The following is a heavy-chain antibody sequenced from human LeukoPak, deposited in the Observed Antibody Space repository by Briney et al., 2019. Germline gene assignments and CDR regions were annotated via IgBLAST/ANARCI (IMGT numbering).Heavy chain of an antibody. V-gene: IGHV3-21*01. CDR3: ARGQQSTTMVDLFDY. CDR2: ISSSSSYI. CDR1: GFTFSSYS. Sequence: PGGSLRLSCAASGFTFSSYSMNWVRQAPGKGLEWVSSISSSSSYIYYADSVKGRFTISRDNAKNSLYLQMNSLRAEETAVYYCARGQQSTTMVDLFDYWGRGTLVTVSS. D-gene: IGHD5-18*01. J-gene: IGHJ4*02.